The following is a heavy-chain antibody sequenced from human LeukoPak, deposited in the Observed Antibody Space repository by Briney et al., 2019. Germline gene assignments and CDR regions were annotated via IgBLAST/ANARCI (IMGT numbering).Heavy chain of an antibody. V-gene: IGHV7-4-1*02. Sequence: ASVEVSCKASGYTFTSYAMNWVRQAPGQGLEWMGWINTNTGNPTYAQGFTGRFVFSLDTSVSTAYLQISSLKAEDTAVYYCARDFLVGATGYGMDVWGQGTTVTVSS. CDR2: INTNTGNP. CDR1: GYTFTSYA. D-gene: IGHD1-26*01. CDR3: ARDFLVGATGYGMDV. J-gene: IGHJ6*02.